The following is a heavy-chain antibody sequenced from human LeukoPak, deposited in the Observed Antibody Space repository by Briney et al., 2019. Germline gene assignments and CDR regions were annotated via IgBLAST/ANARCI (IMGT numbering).Heavy chain of an antibody. CDR3: ARENSGSNNFDY. D-gene: IGHD1-26*01. V-gene: IGHV4-59*12. J-gene: IGHJ4*02. CDR1: GFTFSNYW. CDR2: IYYSGNT. Sequence: PGGSLRLSCAASGFTFSNYWMSWIRQPPGKGLEWIGYIYYSGNTNYNPSLKSRVTISVDTSKNQFFLKLSSVTAADTAVYYCARENSGSNNFDYWGQGTLVTVSS.